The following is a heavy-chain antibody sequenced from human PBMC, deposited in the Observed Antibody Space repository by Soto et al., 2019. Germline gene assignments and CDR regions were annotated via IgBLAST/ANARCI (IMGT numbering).Heavy chain of an antibody. CDR3: TRQLPTTIRGGYYYSYGMDV. J-gene: IGHJ6*02. CDR2: MYSAGSST. CDR1: GFTLSNYW. D-gene: IGHD2-2*02. V-gene: IGHV3-74*01. Sequence: VGSLRLSCAASGFTLSNYWMFWVRQAPGKGLLWVSRMYSAGSSTSYADSVKGRFTISRDNAKNTLYLQMNSLRAEDTAIYYCTRQLPTTIRGGYYYSYGMDVWGQGTTVTVSS.